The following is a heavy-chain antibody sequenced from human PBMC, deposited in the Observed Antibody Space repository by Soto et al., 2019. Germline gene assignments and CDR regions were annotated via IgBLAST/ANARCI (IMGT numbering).Heavy chain of an antibody. J-gene: IGHJ5*01. D-gene: IGHD2-2*01. CDR3: ARGRFDSETSTWFAY. Sequence: QVQLVQSGTEVKKPGASVKVSCKASGYTFTDYDINWVRQAPGQGLEWMGWVSPNSGNTVYAQKFQDRVTMTRDTSIRTAYMDRSNLRFEDTDMYYCARGRFDSETSTWFAYGGQGTPVTVSS. CDR1: GYTFTDYD. V-gene: IGHV1-8*01. CDR2: VSPNSGNT.